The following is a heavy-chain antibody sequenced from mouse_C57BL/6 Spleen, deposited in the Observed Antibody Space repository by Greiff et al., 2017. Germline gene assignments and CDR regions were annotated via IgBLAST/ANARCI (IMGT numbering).Heavy chain of an antibody. V-gene: IGHV14-2*01. CDR2: IDPEDDET. Sequence: EVKLQESGAELVKPGASVKLSCTASGFNIKDYYMHWVKQRTEQGLEWIGRIDPEDDETKYAPKFQGKATITADTSSNTAYLQLSSLTSEDTAVYYCARGPTGRGWYFDVWGTGTTVTVSS. CDR3: ARGPTGRGWYFDV. CDR1: GFNIKDYY. D-gene: IGHD3-1*01. J-gene: IGHJ1*03.